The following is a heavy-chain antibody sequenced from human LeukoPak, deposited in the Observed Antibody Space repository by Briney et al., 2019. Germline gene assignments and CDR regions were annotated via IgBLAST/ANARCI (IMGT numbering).Heavy chain of an antibody. CDR1: GFPFHNYW. J-gene: IGHJ4*02. CDR3: ARGLYGSGRRSLMAL. V-gene: IGHV3-7*01. D-gene: IGHD3-10*01. Sequence: PGGSLRLSCAASGFPFHNYWMTWVRQAPGKGLEWVAHIDQDESEKYYVDSVKGRFTISRDNADKSLYLEMTSLRVEDTAIYYCARGLYGSGRRSLMALWGPGTLVTVSS. CDR2: IDQDESEK.